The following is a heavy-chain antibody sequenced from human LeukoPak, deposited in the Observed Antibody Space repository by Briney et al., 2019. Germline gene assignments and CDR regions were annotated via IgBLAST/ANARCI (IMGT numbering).Heavy chain of an antibody. CDR1: GFTFGDYA. J-gene: IGHJ6*03. V-gene: IGHV3-49*04. CDR2: IRSKAYGGTT. D-gene: IGHD6-19*01. Sequence: GGSLRLSCTASGFTFGDYAMSWVRQAPGKGLEWVGFIRSKAYGGTTEYAASVKGRFTISRDDSKSIAYLQMNSLKTEDTAVHYCTRVGRAVAGHYYYYYMDVWGKGTTVTVSS. CDR3: TRVGRAVAGHYYYYYMDV.